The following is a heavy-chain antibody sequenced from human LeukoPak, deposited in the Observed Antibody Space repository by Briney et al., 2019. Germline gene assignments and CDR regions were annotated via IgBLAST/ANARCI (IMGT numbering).Heavy chain of an antibody. V-gene: IGHV4-59*01. Sequence: WQTLSLTCTVSSGSMRDYYWSWIRQPPGKGLEWIGYIYYTGSTNYTPSLKGRVTISIDTSKNQFSLKLSSVTAADTALYYCARDYTMTHASDIWGQGTLVTVSS. CDR1: SGSMRDYY. CDR3: ARDYTMTHASDI. J-gene: IGHJ3*02. CDR2: IYYTGST. D-gene: IGHD3-22*01.